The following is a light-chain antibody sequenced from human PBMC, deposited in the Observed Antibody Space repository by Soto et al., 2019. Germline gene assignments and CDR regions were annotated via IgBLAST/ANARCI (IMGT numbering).Light chain of an antibody. CDR3: QQYGSSSWT. CDR1: QSVGSNY. CDR2: GAS. V-gene: IGKV3-20*01. J-gene: IGKJ1*01. Sequence: EIVLTHSPGTLSLSPGERATLSCSASQSVGSNYLAWYQQKPGQAPRILIFGASSRATGIPDRFSGSGSGTDFTLTISRLEPEDFAVYYCQQYGSSSWTFGQGTKVDIK.